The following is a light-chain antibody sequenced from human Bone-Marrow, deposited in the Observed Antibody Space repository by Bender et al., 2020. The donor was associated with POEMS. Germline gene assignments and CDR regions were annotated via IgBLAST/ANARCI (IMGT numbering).Light chain of an antibody. J-gene: IGLJ3*02. CDR2: SSH. CDR3: AVWDDSLNGWV. CDR1: SSNIGAGYD. Sequence: QSVLTQPPSVSGAPGQRVTISCTGSSSNIGAGYDVHWYRHLPGAAPQLLIYSSHRRPSEVPDRFSGSRSGTSASLAISGLQSEDEADYYCAVWDDSLNGWVFGGGTKLTVL. V-gene: IGLV1-40*01.